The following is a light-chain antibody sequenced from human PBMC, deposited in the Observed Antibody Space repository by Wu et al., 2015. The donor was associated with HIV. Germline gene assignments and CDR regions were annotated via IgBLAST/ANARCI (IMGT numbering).Light chain of an antibody. CDR2: GAS. J-gene: IGKJ1*01. Sequence: DIQMTQSPSSLSASIEDTVAITCRAGQSIGSFLNWYQQKPGKAPRLLISGASDLHNGVPSRFSGRGSGTEFTLTITSLQPEDFATYYCQQSFSNLWTFGQGTKVERK. CDR3: QQSFSNLWT. V-gene: IGKV1-39*01. CDR1: QSIGSF.